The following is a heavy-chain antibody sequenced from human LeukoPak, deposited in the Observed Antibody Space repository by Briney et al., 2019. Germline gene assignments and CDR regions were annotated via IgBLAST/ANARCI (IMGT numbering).Heavy chain of an antibody. V-gene: IGHV3-48*04. CDR1: GFPFSSYS. J-gene: IGHJ1*01. Sequence: GGSLRLSCAASGFPFSSYSMNWVRQAPGKGLEWLSYISTSGTAIYYADSVKGRFTISRDNAKNTLYLQMNSLRGEDTAVYHCYGGNAEHWGQGTLVTVSS. CDR3: YGGNAEH. CDR2: ISTSGTAI. D-gene: IGHD4-23*01.